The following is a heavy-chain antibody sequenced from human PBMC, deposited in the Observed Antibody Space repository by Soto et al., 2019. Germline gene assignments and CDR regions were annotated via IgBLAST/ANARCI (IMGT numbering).Heavy chain of an antibody. D-gene: IGHD5-12*01. CDR1: GFTFTIYA. CDR2: TSGSGDTT. V-gene: IGHV3-23*01. CDR3: AKMVHGGYVSYFDS. Sequence: GGSLRLSCEASGFTFTIYAMSWVRQAPGKGLEWVSATSGSGDTTYYADSVKGRLTISRDNSEKRLYLQMNSLRAEDTAVYYCAKMVHGGYVSYFDSWGQGTLVTVSS. J-gene: IGHJ4*02.